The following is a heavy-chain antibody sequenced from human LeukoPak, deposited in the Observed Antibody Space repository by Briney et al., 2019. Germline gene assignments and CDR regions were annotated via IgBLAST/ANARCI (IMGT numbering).Heavy chain of an antibody. V-gene: IGHV4-4*02. J-gene: IGHJ3*02. CDR3: ARGMVRTLPAAFDI. CDR1: GDSISSSNW. Sequence: SETLSLTCAVSGDSISSSNWWTWVRQPPGKGLEWIGEIYHSGSTNYNPSLKSRVTVSVDKSKNQLFLKLSSVTAADTAVYYCARGMVRTLPAAFDIWGQGTMVTVSS. D-gene: IGHD3-10*01. CDR2: IYHSGST.